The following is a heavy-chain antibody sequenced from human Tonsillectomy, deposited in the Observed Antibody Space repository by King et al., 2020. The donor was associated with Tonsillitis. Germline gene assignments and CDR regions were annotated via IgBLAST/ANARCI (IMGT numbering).Heavy chain of an antibody. J-gene: IGHJ4*02. V-gene: IGHV3-11*01. Sequence: VQLVESGGGLVKPGGSLRLSCAASGFTFSDYYMSWIRQAPGKGLDWVSYISSIGSTIYYADFVKGRFTISRDNAKNSLYLQMNSLRAEDTAVYYCAQMEEGSGWAYYFDYWGQGTLVTVSS. CDR2: ISSIGSTI. CDR3: AQMEEGSGWAYYFDY. D-gene: IGHD6-19*01. CDR1: GFTFSDYY.